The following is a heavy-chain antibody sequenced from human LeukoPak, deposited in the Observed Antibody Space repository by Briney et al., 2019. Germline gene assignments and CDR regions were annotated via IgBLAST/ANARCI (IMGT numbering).Heavy chain of an antibody. V-gene: IGHV4-4*02. CDR3: ARRPQWELLYEYYFDY. J-gene: IGHJ4*02. CDR2: IYHSGST. CDR1: GGSISSSNW. D-gene: IGHD1-26*01. Sequence: PSGTLSLTCAVSGGSISSSNWWSWVRQPPGKGLEWIGEIYHSGSTNYNPSLKSRVTISVDKSKNQFSLKLSSVTAADTAVYYCARRPQWELLYEYYFDYWGQGTLVTVSS.